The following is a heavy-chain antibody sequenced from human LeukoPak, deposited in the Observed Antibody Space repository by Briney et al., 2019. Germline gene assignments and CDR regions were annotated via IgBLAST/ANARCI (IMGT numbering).Heavy chain of an antibody. Sequence: GGSLRLSCAASGCTFSSYAMSWVRQAPGKGLEWVSAISGSGGSTYYADSVKGRFTISRDNSKNTLYLQMSSLRAEDTAVYYCAKRAFGYCTHGVCYFFDYWGQGTLVTVSS. CDR1: GCTFSSYA. CDR3: AKRAFGYCTHGVCYFFDY. V-gene: IGHV3-23*01. J-gene: IGHJ4*02. D-gene: IGHD2-8*01. CDR2: ISGSGGST.